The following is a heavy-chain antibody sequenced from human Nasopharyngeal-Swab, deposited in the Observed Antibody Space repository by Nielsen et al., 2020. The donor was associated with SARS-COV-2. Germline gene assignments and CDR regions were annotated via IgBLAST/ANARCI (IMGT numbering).Heavy chain of an antibody. CDR2: IKSKTDGGTT. D-gene: IGHD4/OR15-4a*01. J-gene: IGHJ4*02. CDR1: GFPFSNAW. CDR3: TTVNSMGAIDY. Sequence: GESLQISCAATGFPFSNAWMSWVRQAPGKGLEWVGRIKSKTDGGTTDYAAPVKGRFTIPRDDSKNTLYLQMNSLKTEDTAVYYCTTVNSMGAIDYWGQGTLVTVSS. V-gene: IGHV3-15*01.